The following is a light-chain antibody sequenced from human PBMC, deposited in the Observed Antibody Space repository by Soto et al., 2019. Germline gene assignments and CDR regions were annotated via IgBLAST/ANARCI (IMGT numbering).Light chain of an antibody. V-gene: IGKV3-20*01. J-gene: IGKJ2*01. Sequence: EIVLTQSPGALSSSPGVRATLSCRASQSISSSYLAWYQQKPGHAPSLLIYAASSRATGIPDRFSGSGSGTDFTLTISRLEPEDFAVYYCQQYGSSSYTFGQGTQVEIK. CDR2: AAS. CDR3: QQYGSSSYT. CDR1: QSISSSY.